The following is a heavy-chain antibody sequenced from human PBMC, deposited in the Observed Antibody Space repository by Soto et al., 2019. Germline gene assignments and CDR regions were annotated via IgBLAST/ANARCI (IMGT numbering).Heavy chain of an antibody. CDR2: ITYDGSNK. CDR1: GFNFDNYG. Sequence: PGGSLRLSCQASGFNFDNYGMHWVRQAPGKGLEWVAVITYDGSNKYYADSVKGRFTISRDNSKNTLSLHLNTLKPEDTAVYHCAKDRVGGTFYTPLGFWGQGT. D-gene: IGHD1-7*01. V-gene: IGHV3-30*18. CDR3: AKDRVGGTFYTPLGF. J-gene: IGHJ4*02.